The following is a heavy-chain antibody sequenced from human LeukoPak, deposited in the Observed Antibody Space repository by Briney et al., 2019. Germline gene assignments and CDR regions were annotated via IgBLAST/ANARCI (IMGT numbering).Heavy chain of an antibody. CDR2: ISYDGSNK. V-gene: IGHV3-30*03. J-gene: IGHJ3*02. Sequence: GGSLRLSCAASGFTFSRYWMHWVRQAPGKGLEWVAVISYDGSNKYYADSVKGRFTISRDNSKNTLYLQMNSLRAEDTAVYYSARVPQGYYGSGSYLGAFDIWGQGTMVTVSS. D-gene: IGHD3-10*01. CDR1: GFTFSRYW. CDR3: ARVPQGYYGSGSYLGAFDI.